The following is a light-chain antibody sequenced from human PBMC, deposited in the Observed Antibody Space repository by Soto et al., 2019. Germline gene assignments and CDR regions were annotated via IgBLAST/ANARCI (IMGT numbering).Light chain of an antibody. CDR3: QAWDSSTAWV. J-gene: IGLJ2*01. CDR2: QDS. Sequence: SYELTQPPSVSVSPGHTVSITCSGDKLGDKYACWYQQKPGQSPVLVIYQDSKRPSGIPERFSGSNSGNTATLTISGTQAMDEADYYCQAWDSSTAWVFGGGTKLTVL. V-gene: IGLV3-1*01. CDR1: KLGDKY.